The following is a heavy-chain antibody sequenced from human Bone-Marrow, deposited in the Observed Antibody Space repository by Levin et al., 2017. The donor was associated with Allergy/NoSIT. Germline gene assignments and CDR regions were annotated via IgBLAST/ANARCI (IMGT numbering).Heavy chain of an antibody. Sequence: SQTLSLTCTVSGGAIGNYYWTWIRQPPGKRLEWIGYIFNNGNTHYNASLESRLTISVDTSKNQFSLKLNSVTAADTAVYYCARSLESRAARPGYYYYGMDVWGQGTTVTVSS. CDR2: IFNNGNT. D-gene: IGHD6-6*01. V-gene: IGHV4-59*12. CDR3: ARSLESRAARPGYYYYGMDV. J-gene: IGHJ6*02. CDR1: GGAIGNYY.